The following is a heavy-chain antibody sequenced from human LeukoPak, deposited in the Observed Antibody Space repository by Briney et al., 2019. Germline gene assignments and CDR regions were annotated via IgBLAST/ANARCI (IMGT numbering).Heavy chain of an antibody. CDR2: ISGDGGST. CDR1: GFTFDDYG. D-gene: IGHD5-18*01. V-gene: IGHV3-43*02. Sequence: GGSLRLSCAASGFTFDDYGMSWVRQAPGKGLEWVSLISGDGGSTYYADSVKGRFTISRDNSKNSLYLQMNSLRTEDTALYYCAKEGYSYGQFDYWGQGTLVTVSS. J-gene: IGHJ4*02. CDR3: AKEGYSYGQFDY.